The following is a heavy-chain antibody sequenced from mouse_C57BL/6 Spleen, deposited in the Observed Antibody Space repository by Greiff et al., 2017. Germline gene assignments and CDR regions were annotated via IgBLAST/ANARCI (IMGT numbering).Heavy chain of an antibody. CDR1: GYTFTDYY. J-gene: IGHJ2*01. CDR2: INPYNGGT. D-gene: IGHD1-3*01. V-gene: IGHV1-19*01. Sequence: EVQLQQPGPVLVKPGASVKMSCKASGYTFTDYYMNWVKQSHGQSLEWIGVINPYNGGTSYNQKFKGKATLTVDKSSSTAYMELNSLTSEDSAVDYCARGTRTRYYFDYWGQGTTLTVSS. CDR3: ARGTRTRYYFDY.